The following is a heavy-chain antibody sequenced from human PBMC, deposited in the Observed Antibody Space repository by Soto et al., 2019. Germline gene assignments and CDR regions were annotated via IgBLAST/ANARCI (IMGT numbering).Heavy chain of an antibody. J-gene: IGHJ6*02. Sequence: SETLSLTCTVSGGSISSYYWSWIRQPPGKGLEWIGYIYYSGSTNYNPSLKSRVTISVDTSKNQFSLKLSSVPAEDTAVYYCARDLSPGGGYYGMDVWGQGTTVTVS. V-gene: IGHV4-59*01. CDR3: ARDLSPGGGYYGMDV. CDR2: IYYSGST. CDR1: GGSISSYY. D-gene: IGHD3-10*01.